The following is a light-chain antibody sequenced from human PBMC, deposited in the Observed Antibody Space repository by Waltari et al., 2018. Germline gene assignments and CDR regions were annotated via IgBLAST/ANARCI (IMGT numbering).Light chain of an antibody. CDR2: DLN. V-gene: IGLV2-11*01. CDR1: SRDVGTFKY. Sequence: QSALTQPRSVSGSPGQSVVISCSGTSRDVGTFKYVSWYQQHPGKVPKLIIYDLNERPSGVPDRFSGSKSGNTASLTISGLQNEDEADYYCCSYAGTDNFVVFGGGTKLTVL. CDR3: CSYAGTDNFVV. J-gene: IGLJ2*01.